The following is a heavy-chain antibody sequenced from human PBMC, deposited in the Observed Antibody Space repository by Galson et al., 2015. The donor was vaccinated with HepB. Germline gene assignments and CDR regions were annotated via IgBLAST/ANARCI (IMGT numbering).Heavy chain of an antibody. Sequence: SLRLSCAASGFTFSSSSLNWVRQAPGKGLEWVSYISSSSSTIYYADSVKGRFTISRDNAKNSLYLQMNSLRDEDTAVYYCARELLGSGSYYNVFYYYGMDVWGQGTTVTVSS. CDR2: ISSSSSTI. J-gene: IGHJ6*02. D-gene: IGHD3-10*01. CDR3: ARELLGSGSYYNVFYYYGMDV. V-gene: IGHV3-48*02. CDR1: GFTFSSSS.